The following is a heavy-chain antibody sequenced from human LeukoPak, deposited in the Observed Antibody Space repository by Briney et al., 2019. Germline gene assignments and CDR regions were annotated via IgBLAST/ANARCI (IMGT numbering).Heavy chain of an antibody. V-gene: IGHV1-2*02. Sequence: GASVKVSCKASGYTFNSSYMHWVRQAPGQGLEWMGWINPNSGGTNYAQKFQGRVTMTRDTSISTAYMELSRLRSDDTAVYYCARGINPAYCSSTSCYNSPAGYFDYWGQGTLVTVSS. CDR1: GYTFNSSY. D-gene: IGHD2-2*02. CDR2: INPNSGGT. J-gene: IGHJ4*02. CDR3: ARGINPAYCSSTSCYNSPAGYFDY.